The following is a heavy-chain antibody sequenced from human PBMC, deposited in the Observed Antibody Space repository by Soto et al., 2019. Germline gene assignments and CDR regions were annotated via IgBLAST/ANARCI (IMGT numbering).Heavy chain of an antibody. CDR1: GGSISSGGYS. V-gene: IGHV4-30-2*01. CDR3: ARELTSYGVNWFDP. Sequence: QLQLQESGSGLVKPSQTLSLTCAVSGGSISSGGYSWSWIRQPPGQGLEWIGYIYHSGSTYYNPSLKSRVTISVDRSKNQFSLKLSSVTAADTAVYYCARELTSYGVNWFDPWGQGTLVTVSS. J-gene: IGHJ5*02. D-gene: IGHD3-3*01. CDR2: IYHSGST.